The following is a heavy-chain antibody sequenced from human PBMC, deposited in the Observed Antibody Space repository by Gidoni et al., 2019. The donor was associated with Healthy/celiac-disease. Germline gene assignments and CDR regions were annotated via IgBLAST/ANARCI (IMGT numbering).Heavy chain of an antibody. CDR1: GFTFSSHG. J-gene: IGHJ5*02. D-gene: IGHD3-3*01. V-gene: IGHV3-33*01. CDR3: ARDRRDFWSGYYYNWFDP. CDR2: LWYDGSNK. Sequence: QVQLVESGGGVVQPGRSLRRSCAASGFTFSSHGRHWVRQAPGKGLEWVAVLWYDGSNKYYADSVKGRFTISRDNSKNTLYLQMNSLRAEDTAVYYCARDRRDFWSGYYYNWFDPWGQGTLVTVSS.